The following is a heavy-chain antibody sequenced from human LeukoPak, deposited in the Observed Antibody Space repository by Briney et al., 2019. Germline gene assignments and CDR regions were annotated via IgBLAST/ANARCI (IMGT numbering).Heavy chain of an antibody. Sequence: GGSLRLSCAASGFTFSAYVMSWVRQAPGKGLEWVSSISGSGDITYYADSVKGRFTVSRDNPKNTLYLQMNSLRAEDTAVYYCAKIYDFWGGSYSQHWGQGTLVTVSS. CDR1: GFTFSAYV. CDR3: AKIYDFWGGSYSQH. CDR2: ISGSGDIT. V-gene: IGHV3-23*01. J-gene: IGHJ1*01. D-gene: IGHD3-3*01.